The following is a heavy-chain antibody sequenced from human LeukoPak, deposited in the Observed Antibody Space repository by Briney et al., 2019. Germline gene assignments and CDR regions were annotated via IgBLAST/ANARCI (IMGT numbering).Heavy chain of an antibody. D-gene: IGHD6-19*01. CDR1: EMSFSAYY. CDR2: INYVGST. Sequence: KPSETLSLTCAVSEMSFSAYYWNWIRQSPGKGLEWIGEINYVGSTKYTPSLEGRGTILKDTSKNQFSLKWTSVTAADTAVYYCARGFPPGSGSRGSHAFDVWGQGTMVTVSS. CDR3: ARGFPPGSGSRGSHAFDV. J-gene: IGHJ3*01. V-gene: IGHV4-34*01.